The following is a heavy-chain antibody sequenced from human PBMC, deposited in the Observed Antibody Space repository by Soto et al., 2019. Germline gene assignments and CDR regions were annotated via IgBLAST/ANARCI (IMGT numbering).Heavy chain of an antibody. V-gene: IGHV1-69*01. J-gene: IGHJ4*02. Sequence: QVQLVQSGAEVKKPGSSVKVSCRASGDTFSSYAISWVRQAPGQGLDWMGGIIPIFGTAKYAQNFQGRVTIPVDESTSTDSMELSSLTSEDTAVSYCSRGLEWGQGTLVTVSS. D-gene: IGHD1-1*01. CDR1: GDTFSSYA. CDR3: SRGLE. CDR2: IIPIFGTA.